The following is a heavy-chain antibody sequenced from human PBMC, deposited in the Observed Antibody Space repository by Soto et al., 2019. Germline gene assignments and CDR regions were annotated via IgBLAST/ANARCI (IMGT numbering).Heavy chain of an antibody. J-gene: IGHJ6*02. D-gene: IGHD3-10*01. CDR3: AKWVDGSGTVVGGMDV. V-gene: IGHV4-39*01. CDR1: GGSISSSSYY. Sequence: TSETLSLTCTVSGGSISSSSYYWGWIRQPPGKGLEWIGSIYYSGSTYYNPSLKSRVTISVDTSKNTLYLQMNSLRADDTAVYYCAKWVDGSGTVVGGMDVWGQGTTVTVSS. CDR2: IYYSGST.